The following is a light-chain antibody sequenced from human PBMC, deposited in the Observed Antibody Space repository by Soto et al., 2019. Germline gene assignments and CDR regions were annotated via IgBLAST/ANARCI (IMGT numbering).Light chain of an antibody. CDR1: QYISNN. Sequence: NQMTQSPSSLCAYVGARVTITCRASQYISNNLNWYQQKQGKAPKLLSYAASSSQSEVPSRVSGGGSGTDYTLTISSVQTEEIATYYCQQGYITAYTFGPGI. V-gene: IGKV1-39*01. CDR2: AAS. CDR3: QQGYITAYT. J-gene: IGKJ3*01.